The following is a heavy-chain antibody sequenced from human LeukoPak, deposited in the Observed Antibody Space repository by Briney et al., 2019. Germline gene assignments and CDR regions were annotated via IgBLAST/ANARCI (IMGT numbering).Heavy chain of an antibody. Sequence: PGRSLRLSCAASGFTFDDYAMHWVRQAPGKGLEWVSGISWNSGSIGYADSVKGRFTISRDNAKNSLYLQMNSLRAEDTAVYYCARVKYSSSGRHFGYWGQGTLATVSS. V-gene: IGHV3-9*01. J-gene: IGHJ4*02. D-gene: IGHD6-6*01. CDR3: ARVKYSSSGRHFGY. CDR1: GFTFDDYA. CDR2: ISWNSGSI.